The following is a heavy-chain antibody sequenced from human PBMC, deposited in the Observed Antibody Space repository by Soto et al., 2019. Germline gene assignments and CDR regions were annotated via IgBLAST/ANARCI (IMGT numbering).Heavy chain of an antibody. V-gene: IGHV5-51*01. CDR1: GYSFTSYW. CDR3: SWIRQHPGKGLEWIGYVYYIGSTYYNPSLKSRVTISLDTSKNQFSLKPSSVTSADTAVYYCARTPTN. J-gene: IGHJ4*02. Sequence: PGESRKISCKASGYSFTSYWIGWVRQMPGKGLEWMGIIYPGDSDTKYSPSLQGQVTISADTSISTAYLPWTSLNASDTAMYYWSWIRQHPGKGLEWIGYVYYIGSTYYNPSLKSRVTISLDTSKNQFSLKPSSVTSADTAVYYCARTPTNRGQGTLVTVS. D-gene: IGHD3-3*01. CDR2: IYPGDSDT.